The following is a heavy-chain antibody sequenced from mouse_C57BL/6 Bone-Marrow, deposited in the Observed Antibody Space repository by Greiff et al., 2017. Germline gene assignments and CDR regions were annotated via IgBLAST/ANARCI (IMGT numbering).Heavy chain of an antibody. CDR3: ARLRSYSPYYFDY. J-gene: IGHJ2*01. Sequence: EVQRVESGGGLVKPGGSLKLSCAASGFTFSSYTMSWVRQTPEKRLEWVATISGGGGNTYYPDSVKGRFTISRDNAKNTLYLQMSSLRSEDTALYYCARLRSYSPYYFDYWGQGTTLTVSS. CDR1: GFTFSSYT. V-gene: IGHV5-9*01. D-gene: IGHD2-10*01. CDR2: ISGGGGNT.